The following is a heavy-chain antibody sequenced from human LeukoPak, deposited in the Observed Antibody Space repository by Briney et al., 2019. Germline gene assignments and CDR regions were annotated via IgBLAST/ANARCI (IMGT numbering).Heavy chain of an antibody. CDR1: GFTFSNYA. CDR3: AQEGIAVPHLTRGYFNL. V-gene: IGHV3-30-3*01. D-gene: IGHD6-13*01. Sequence: GGSLRLSCAASGFTFSNYAMHWVRQAPGKGLQWVALMSHNGVKDSYEDSVKGRFTISRDNSKNTLYLQMNSLRTEDTAVYYCAQEGIAVPHLTRGYFNLWGRGSLVTVSS. J-gene: IGHJ2*01. CDR2: MSHNGVKD.